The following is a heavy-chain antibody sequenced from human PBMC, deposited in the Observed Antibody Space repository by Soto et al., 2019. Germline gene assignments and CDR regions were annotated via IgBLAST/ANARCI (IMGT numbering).Heavy chain of an antibody. V-gene: IGHV5-51*01. Sequence: PGESLKISCMGSGYKVSTWHNFTSYWIAWVRQMPGKGLEWMGIIYPGDSDTRYSPSFQGQVTISADKSISTAYLQWSSLKASDTAMYYCASGRSRAFDIWGQGTMVTVS. CDR1: GYKVSTWHNFTSYW. D-gene: IGHD1-26*01. CDR2: IYPGDSDT. J-gene: IGHJ3*02. CDR3: ASGRSRAFDI.